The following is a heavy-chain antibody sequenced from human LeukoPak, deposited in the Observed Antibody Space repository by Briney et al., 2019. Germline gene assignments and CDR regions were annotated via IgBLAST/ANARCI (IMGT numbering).Heavy chain of an antibody. V-gene: IGHV3-74*01. CDR2: INEDATTI. CDR1: GFAFSAYW. CDR3: VRDLILVWTPGDDFDF. D-gene: IGHD3-16*01. J-gene: IGHJ4*02. Sequence: GRSLRLSCAASGFAFSAYWMHWVRQVPGKGLEWVSRINEDATTITYADSVKGRFIISRDNSKKSLYLQMNNLRAEDTAVYYCVRDLILVWTPGDDFDFWGQGTLVIVSS.